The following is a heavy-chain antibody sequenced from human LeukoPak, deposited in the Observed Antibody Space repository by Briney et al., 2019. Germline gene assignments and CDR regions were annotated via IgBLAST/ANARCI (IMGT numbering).Heavy chain of an antibody. CDR1: GFTFSDYY. V-gene: IGHV3-11*01. Sequence: GGSLRLSCAASGFTFSDYYMSWIRQAPGKGLEWVSYISSSGSTIYYVDSVKGRFTISRDNAKNSLYLQMNSLRAEDTAVYYCAADRVNWGGAWYFDLWGRGTLVTVSS. CDR3: AADRVNWGGAWYFDL. CDR2: ISSSGSTI. J-gene: IGHJ2*01. D-gene: IGHD7-27*01.